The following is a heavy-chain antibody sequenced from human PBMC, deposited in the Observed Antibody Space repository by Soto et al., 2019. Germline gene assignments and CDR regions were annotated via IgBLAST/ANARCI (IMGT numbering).Heavy chain of an antibody. V-gene: IGHV3-53*02. D-gene: IGHD2-8*01. J-gene: IGHJ5*02. Sequence: EVQVVETGGGLIQPGGSLRLSCAVSGFTVSSNYMSWVRQPPGKGPEWVSDIYSGGSTYYADSVKDRFTISRDNSKNTLYLQMNSRRAEDTAVYYCARERDGHNPNWFDLWGQGTLVTVSS. CDR3: ARERDGHNPNWFDL. CDR1: GFTVSSNY. CDR2: IYSGGST.